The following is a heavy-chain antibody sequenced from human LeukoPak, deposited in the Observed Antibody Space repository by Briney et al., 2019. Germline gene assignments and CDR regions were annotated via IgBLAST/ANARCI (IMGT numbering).Heavy chain of an antibody. Sequence: PSETLSLTCAVSGRSISSSNWWSWVRQSPGKGLEWIGTIFYSGYINSESTYYNPSLKSRVTISVDTSKNQFSLKLNSVTAEDTAVYYCARGRVTMVRVNGGKLDYWGQGTLVTVSS. CDR2: IFYSGYINSEST. CDR3: ARGRVTMVRVNGGKLDY. CDR1: GRSISSSNW. V-gene: IGHV4-4*02. J-gene: IGHJ4*02. D-gene: IGHD3-10*01.